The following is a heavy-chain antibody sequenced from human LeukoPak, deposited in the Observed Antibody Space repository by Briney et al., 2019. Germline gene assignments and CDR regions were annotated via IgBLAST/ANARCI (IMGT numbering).Heavy chain of an antibody. CDR1: GYTFTSYG. Sequence: ASVKVSCKASGYTFTSYGISWVRQAPGQGLEWMGWISAYNGNTNYAQKLQGRVTMTRDTSTSTVYMELSSLRSEDTAVYYCARLVVTASSMVIDYWGQGTLVTVSS. CDR2: ISAYNGNT. J-gene: IGHJ4*02. V-gene: IGHV1-18*01. CDR3: ARLVVTASSMVIDY. D-gene: IGHD2-21*02.